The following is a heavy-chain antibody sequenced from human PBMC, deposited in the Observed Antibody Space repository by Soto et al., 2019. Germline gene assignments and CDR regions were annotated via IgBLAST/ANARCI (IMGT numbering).Heavy chain of an antibody. J-gene: IGHJ4*02. CDR1: GFTFRSYA. Sequence: GGSLRLSCVASGFTFRSYAMSWVRQAPGRGLEWVSTITGSGSSTYYADSVRGRFTISRDNSKNTLHLQMDSLGAADTAVYYCAKDIASSGWYDFDNWGQGTLVTVSS. CDR2: ITGSGSST. V-gene: IGHV3-23*01. CDR3: AKDIASSGWYDFDN. D-gene: IGHD6-19*01.